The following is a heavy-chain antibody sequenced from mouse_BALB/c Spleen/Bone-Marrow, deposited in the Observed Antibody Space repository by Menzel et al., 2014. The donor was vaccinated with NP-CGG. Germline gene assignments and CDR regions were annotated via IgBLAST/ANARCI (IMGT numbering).Heavy chain of an antibody. CDR1: GSAFSSYD. CDR2: ISSGGGST. D-gene: IGHD1-1*01. V-gene: IGHV5-12-1*01. CDR3: ARQILRGFGY. Sequence: EVHLVESGGGLVKPGGSLKLSCAASGSAFSSYDMSWVRQTPEKRLEWVAYISSGGGSTYYADTVKGRFTISRDNAKNTLYLQMSSLKSEDTAMYYCARQILRGFGYWGQGTPVTVSA. J-gene: IGHJ3*02.